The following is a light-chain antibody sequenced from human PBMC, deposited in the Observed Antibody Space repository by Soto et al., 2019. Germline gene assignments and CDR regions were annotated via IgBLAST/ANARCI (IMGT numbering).Light chain of an antibody. CDR2: GAS. CDR1: QSVSSN. V-gene: IGKV3-15*01. Sequence: EIVMTQSPATLSVSPGERATLPCRASQSVSSNLAWYQQKPGQAPRLLIYGASTRATTIPARFSGSVSGTEFTLTSTSLQSEDFAFYYCQQYNNWPPGTFGQGTRLEIK. J-gene: IGKJ5*01. CDR3: QQYNNWPPGT.